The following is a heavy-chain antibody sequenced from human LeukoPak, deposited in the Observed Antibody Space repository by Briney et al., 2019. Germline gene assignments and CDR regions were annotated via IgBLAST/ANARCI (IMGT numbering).Heavy chain of an antibody. J-gene: IGHJ4*02. CDR3: ARGIVVVAGASDHFDY. CDR2: ISPDGSDK. CDR1: ELTFITFW. D-gene: IGHD2-2*01. Sequence: GGPLKPPCVASELTFITFWMNGFRQAPGKGRERLGTISPDGSDKYYVDSVKGRFTISRDNAKTSLYLQINSLRADDTALYFCARGIVVVAGASDHFDYWGQGTLITVSS. V-gene: IGHV3-7*01.